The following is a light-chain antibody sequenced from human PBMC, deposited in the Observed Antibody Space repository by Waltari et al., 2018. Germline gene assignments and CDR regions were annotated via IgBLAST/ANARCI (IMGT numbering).Light chain of an antibody. Sequence: EIVMTQSPATLSVSTGQSATLSCRASQRGGSNLALYQQKPGQAPRLLIFGASTRATGIPARFSGSGSGTEFTLTISSLQSEDFAIYYCQQYNNWPPLTFGGGTKVEIK. CDR3: QQYNNWPPLT. CDR1: QRGGSN. J-gene: IGKJ4*01. CDR2: GAS. V-gene: IGKV3-15*01.